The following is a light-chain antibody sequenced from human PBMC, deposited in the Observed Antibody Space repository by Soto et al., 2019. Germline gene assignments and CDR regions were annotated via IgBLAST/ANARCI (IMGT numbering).Light chain of an antibody. V-gene: IGKV1-5*01. J-gene: IGKJ2*01. CDR3: QQYQSWPYT. Sequence: DIQMTQSPSTLSASVGDRVTITCRASQSVNKWLAWYQQKPGRAPNLVIYDASTLQTSVASTFSGSGSGTEFTLTISSPQPDDFGTYYCQQYQSWPYTFGQGTKLEIK. CDR2: DAS. CDR1: QSVNKW.